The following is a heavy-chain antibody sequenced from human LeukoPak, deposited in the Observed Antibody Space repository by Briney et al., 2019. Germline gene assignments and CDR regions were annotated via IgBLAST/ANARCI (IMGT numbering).Heavy chain of an antibody. CDR3: ASARIAAAGTDWFDP. D-gene: IGHD6-13*01. CDR2: IIPIFGTA. V-gene: IGHV1-69*13. CDR1: GGTFSSYA. J-gene: IGHJ5*02. Sequence: GASVKVSCKASGGTFSSYAISWVRQAPGQGLEWMGGIIPIFGTANYAQKFQGRVTITADESTSTAYMELSSLRSEDTAVYYCASARIAAAGTDWFDPWGQGTLVTVSS.